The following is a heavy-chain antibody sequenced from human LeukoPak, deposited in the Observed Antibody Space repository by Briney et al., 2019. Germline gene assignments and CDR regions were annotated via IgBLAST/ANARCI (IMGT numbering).Heavy chain of an antibody. CDR1: GFTFNNYS. V-gene: IGHV3-21*01. D-gene: IGHD3-3*01. Sequence: GGSLRLSCAASGFTFNNYSMNWVRQAPGKGLEWVSSINSSSIYIYYADSLKGRFTISRDNAKNSLYLQMNSLRAEDTAVYYCARAQSYDFWSGYSFDYWGQGTLVTVSS. CDR3: ARAQSYDFWSGYSFDY. CDR2: INSSSIYI. J-gene: IGHJ4*02.